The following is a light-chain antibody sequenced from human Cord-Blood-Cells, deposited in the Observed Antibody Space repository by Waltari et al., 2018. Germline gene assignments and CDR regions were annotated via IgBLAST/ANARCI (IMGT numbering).Light chain of an antibody. J-gene: IGKJ2*01. Sequence: DIQMTQPPSTLSASVGDRVTITCRARQSISSWLAWYEQKPGKAPKLLIYDASSLESGVPSRFSGSGCVTEFTLTISSLQPDDFATYYCQQYNSYPYTFGQGTKLEIK. V-gene: IGKV1-5*01. CDR3: QQYNSYPYT. CDR1: QSISSW. CDR2: DAS.